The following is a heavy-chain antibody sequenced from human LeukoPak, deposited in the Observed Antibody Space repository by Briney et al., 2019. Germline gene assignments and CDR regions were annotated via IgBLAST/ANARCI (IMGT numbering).Heavy chain of an antibody. J-gene: IGHJ4*02. Sequence: SGTLSLTCAVSGGSISSSNWWSWVRQPPGKGLEWIGEIYHSGSTNYNPSLKSRVTISVDKSKNQFSLKLSSVTAADTAVYYCARVVGLNEWEPHYWGQGTLVTVSS. CDR3: ARVVGLNEWEPHY. CDR2: IYHSGST. D-gene: IGHD1-26*01. CDR1: GGSISSSNW. V-gene: IGHV4-4*02.